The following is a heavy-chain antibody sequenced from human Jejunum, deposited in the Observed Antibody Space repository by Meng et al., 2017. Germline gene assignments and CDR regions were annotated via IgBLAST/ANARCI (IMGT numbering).Heavy chain of an antibody. CDR1: GYTFTSYF. Sequence: QVKRDQSGVEVMKPGALGRVSCNASGYTFTSYFMHWVRQGPGQGLEWVGMIKPSGGSTIYAQKFQGRVTVTRDTSTTTVYMELSSLRSEDTAVYYCAREVTGTDFDYWGQGTLVTVSS. D-gene: IGHD1-1*01. J-gene: IGHJ4*02. V-gene: IGHV1-46*01. CDR2: IKPSGGST. CDR3: AREVTGTDFDY.